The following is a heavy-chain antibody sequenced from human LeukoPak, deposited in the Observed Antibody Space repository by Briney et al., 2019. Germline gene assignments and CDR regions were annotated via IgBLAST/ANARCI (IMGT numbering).Heavy chain of an antibody. CDR3: ARASGSYHGRGLDY. V-gene: IGHV4-59*12. CDR1: GGSISSYY. CDR2: IYYSGST. J-gene: IGHJ4*02. D-gene: IGHD1-26*01. Sequence: SETLSLTCTVSGGSISSYYWSWIRQPPGKGLEWIGYIYYSGSTYYNPSLKSRVTISVDTSKNQFSLKLSSVTAADTAVYYCARASGSYHGRGLDYWGQGTLVTVSS.